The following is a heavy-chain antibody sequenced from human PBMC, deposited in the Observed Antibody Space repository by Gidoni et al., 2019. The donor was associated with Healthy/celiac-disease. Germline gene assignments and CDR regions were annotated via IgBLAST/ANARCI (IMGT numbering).Heavy chain of an antibody. CDR3: ARVVYYYDSSGSRYYFDY. D-gene: IGHD3-22*01. CDR2: IKQDGSEK. V-gene: IGHV3-7*04. J-gene: IGHJ4*02. Sequence: EVQLVESGGGLGQPGGSLRLSCAASGFTFSSHWMSWVRQAPGKGLEWVANIKQDGSEKYYVDSVKGRFTISRDNAKNSLYLQMNSLRAEDTAVYYCARVVYYYDSSGSRYYFDYWGQGTLVTVSS. CDR1: GFTFSSHW.